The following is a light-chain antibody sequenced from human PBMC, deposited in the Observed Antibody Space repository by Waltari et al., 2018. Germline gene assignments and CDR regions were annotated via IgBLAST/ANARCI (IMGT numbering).Light chain of an antibody. J-gene: IGLJ2*01. CDR1: GHIKVATYR. CDR3: IIWHSSANVA. CDR2: YKSDSDK. Sequence: LPTQRSCLTASPGTSAGLSCALRGHIKVATYRVYWFQPKPGSPPQFLLKYKSDSDKKQGSGVPSRFSGSNDASANARILRISGLQSEDEADNYCIIWHSSANVAFGGGTKLTVL. V-gene: IGLV5-45*02.